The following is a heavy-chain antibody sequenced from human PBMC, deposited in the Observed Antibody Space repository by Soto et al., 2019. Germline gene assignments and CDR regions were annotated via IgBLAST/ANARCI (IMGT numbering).Heavy chain of an antibody. J-gene: IGHJ4*02. Sequence: GGSLRLSCAASGFTFSDRYMDWVRQAPGKGLEWVGRTKNKANSYTTGYAASVKGRFTISRDDSRNSVYLQMNSLKTDDTAVYYCAIEGAYPGPDFDYWGQGTLVTVSS. CDR3: AIEGAYPGPDFDY. D-gene: IGHD3-16*01. CDR1: GFTFSDRY. CDR2: TKNKANSYTT. V-gene: IGHV3-72*01.